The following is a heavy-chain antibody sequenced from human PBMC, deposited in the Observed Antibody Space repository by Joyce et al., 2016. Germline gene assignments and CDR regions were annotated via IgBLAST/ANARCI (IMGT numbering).Heavy chain of an antibody. Sequence: EGHLEQSGAEVKKPGESVKSSCKGSGYTFNNHWIGWVRQMPGKGLEWRGVIYPDDSKTRYGPALQGQVTISADKSINTAYLQWNSLKASDTAIYYCARHFMCGYEGVRFFHPWGQGTLVTVSS. CDR2: IYPDDSKT. CDR3: ARHFMCGYEGVRFFHP. J-gene: IGHJ5*02. V-gene: IGHV5-51*01. CDR1: GYTFNNHW. D-gene: IGHD3-22*01.